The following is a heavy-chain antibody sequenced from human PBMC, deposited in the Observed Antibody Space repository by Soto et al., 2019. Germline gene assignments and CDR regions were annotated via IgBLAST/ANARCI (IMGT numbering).Heavy chain of an antibody. J-gene: IGHJ2*01. CDR1: GGSISSSSYY. CDR3: ARGGQDYYDSSGRYFDL. Sequence: QLQLQESGPGLVKPSETLSLTCTVSGGSISSSSYYWGWIRQPPGKGLEWIGSIYYSGSTYYNPSLKSRVTISVDTSKNQFSLKLSSVTAADTAVYYCARGGQDYYDSSGRYFDLWGRGTLVTVSS. CDR2: IYYSGST. D-gene: IGHD3-22*01. V-gene: IGHV4-39*01.